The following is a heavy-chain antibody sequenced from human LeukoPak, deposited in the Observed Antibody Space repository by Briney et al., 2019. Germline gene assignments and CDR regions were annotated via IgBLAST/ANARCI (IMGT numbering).Heavy chain of an antibody. J-gene: IGHJ4*02. V-gene: IGHV1-69*05. CDR1: GGTFSSYA. Sequence: SVKVSCKASGGTFSSYAISWVRQAPGQGLEWMGGIIPIFGTANYAQKFLGRVTITTDESTSTAYMELSSLRSEDTAVYYCATRDYGGNSGPLFDYWGQGTLVTVSS. CDR2: IIPIFGTA. D-gene: IGHD4-23*01. CDR3: ATRDYGGNSGPLFDY.